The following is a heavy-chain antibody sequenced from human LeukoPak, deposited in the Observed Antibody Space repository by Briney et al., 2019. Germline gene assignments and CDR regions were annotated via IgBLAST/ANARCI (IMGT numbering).Heavy chain of an antibody. CDR3: AKASGSPYYFDY. Sequence: GGSLRLSCAASGFTFSSYDMNWVRQAPGKGLEWVSSISSSSSYIYYADSVKGRFTISRDNAKNSLYLQMNSLRADDTAIYYCAKASGSPYYFDYWGQGTLVTVSP. V-gene: IGHV3-21*04. CDR2: ISSSSSYI. CDR1: GFTFSSYD. D-gene: IGHD3-10*01. J-gene: IGHJ4*02.